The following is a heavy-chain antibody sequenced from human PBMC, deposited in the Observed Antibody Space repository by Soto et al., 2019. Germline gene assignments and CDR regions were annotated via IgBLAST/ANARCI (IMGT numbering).Heavy chain of an antibody. CDR1: GFSFSSYT. D-gene: IGHD2-15*01. J-gene: IGHJ5*01. CDR2: ITNRGTHT. Sequence: EVQLVESGGGLVKPGESLRLSCAASGFSFSSYTMNWVRQAPGKGLQWVSSITNRGTHTYSADSVKGRFTISRDNDNNSLYLQINTLGAEDTAIYYCARAHEVARFDSWGLGTLVTVTS. CDR3: ARAHEVARFDS. V-gene: IGHV3-21*01.